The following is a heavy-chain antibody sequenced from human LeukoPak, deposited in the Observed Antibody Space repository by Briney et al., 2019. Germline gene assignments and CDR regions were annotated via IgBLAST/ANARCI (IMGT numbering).Heavy chain of an antibody. CDR1: GFTFSSYA. CDR2: ISGSGGST. J-gene: IGHJ3*02. CDR3: AKALRVLRFLEWFDAFYI. Sequence: GGSLRLSCAASGFTFSSYAMSWVRQAPGKGLEWVSAISGSGGSTYYADSVKGRFTISRDNSKNTLYLPKDTVSGEDTAVFYCAKALRVLRFLEWFDAFYIWGQGTMVSVSS. V-gene: IGHV3-23*01. D-gene: IGHD3-3*01.